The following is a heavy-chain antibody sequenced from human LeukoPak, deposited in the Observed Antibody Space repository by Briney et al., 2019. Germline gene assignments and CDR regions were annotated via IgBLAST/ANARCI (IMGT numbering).Heavy chain of an antibody. Sequence: SETLSLTCTVSGGSISSSNYYWSWIRQPPGKGLEWIGEINHSGSTNYNPSLKSRVTISVDTSKNQFSLKLSSVTAADTAVYYCARDGYSGSDALWGQGTLVTVSS. V-gene: IGHV4-39*07. CDR2: INHSGST. D-gene: IGHD5-12*01. CDR3: ARDGYSGSDAL. J-gene: IGHJ4*02. CDR1: GGSISSSNYY.